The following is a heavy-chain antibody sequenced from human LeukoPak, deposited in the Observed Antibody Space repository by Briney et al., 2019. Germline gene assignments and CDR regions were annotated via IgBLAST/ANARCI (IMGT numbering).Heavy chain of an antibody. CDR1: GFTFSSYS. CDR2: ISSSSSTI. D-gene: IGHD3-3*01. J-gene: IGHJ4*02. CDR3: AGGTIFGVGN. Sequence: GGSLRLSCAASGFTFSSYSMNWVRQAPGKGLEWVSYISSSSSTIYYADSVKGQFTISRDNAKNSPYLQMNSLRAEDTAVYYCAGGTIFGVGNWGQGTLVTVSS. V-gene: IGHV3-48*01.